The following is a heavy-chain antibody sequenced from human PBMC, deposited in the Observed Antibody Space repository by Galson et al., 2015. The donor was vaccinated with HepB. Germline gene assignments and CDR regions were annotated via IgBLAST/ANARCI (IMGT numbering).Heavy chain of an antibody. CDR3: ARDPGSGSYSDY. D-gene: IGHD1-26*01. V-gene: IGHV1-18*01. CDR1: GYTFTSYG. Sequence: SVKVSCKASGYTFTSYGISWVRQAPGQGLEWMGRILAYNGETNYAQNFQGRVTMTTDTPTSTAYMEVRSLRSDDTAVYYCARDPGSGSYSDYWGQGTLVTVSS. CDR2: ILAYNGET. J-gene: IGHJ4*02.